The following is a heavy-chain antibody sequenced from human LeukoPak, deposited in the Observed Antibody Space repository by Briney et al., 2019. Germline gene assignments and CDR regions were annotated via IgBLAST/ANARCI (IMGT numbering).Heavy chain of an antibody. V-gene: IGHV4-59*01. D-gene: IGHD3-3*01. J-gene: IGHJ6*02. Sequence: SETLSLTCTVSGVSISSYYWSWIRQPPGKGLEWIGYIYYSGSTNYNPSLKSRVTISVDTSKNQFSLKLSSVTAADTAVYYCARNRYYDFWSGYYTLDYYYYGMDVWGQGTTVTVSS. CDR1: GVSISSYY. CDR3: ARNRYYDFWSGYYTLDYYYYGMDV. CDR2: IYYSGST.